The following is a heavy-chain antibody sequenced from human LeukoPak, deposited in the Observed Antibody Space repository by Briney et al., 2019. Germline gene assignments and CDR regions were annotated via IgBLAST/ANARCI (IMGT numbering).Heavy chain of an antibody. J-gene: IGHJ5*02. CDR2: IYTSGST. V-gene: IGHV4-61*02. CDR3: ARDRKVTWFDP. D-gene: IGHD5-18*01. CDR1: GGSISSGSYY. Sequence: SETLSLTCTVSGGSISSGSYYWSWLRQPAGKGLEWIGRIYTSGSTNYNPSLKSRVTISVDTSKNQFSLKLSSVTAADTAVYYCARDRKVTWFDPWGQGTLVTVSS.